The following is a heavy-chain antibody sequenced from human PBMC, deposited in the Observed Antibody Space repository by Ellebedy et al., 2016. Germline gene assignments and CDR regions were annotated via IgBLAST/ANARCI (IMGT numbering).Heavy chain of an antibody. J-gene: IGHJ3*02. Sequence: ASVKVSXXASGYTFTSYGISWVRQAPGQGLEWMGWINPNSGGTNYAQKFQGRVTMTRDTSISTAYMELSRLRSDDTAVYYCARDDLRTSGPRDIVATWFNKHAFDIWGQGTMVTVSS. D-gene: IGHD5-12*01. CDR3: ARDDLRTSGPRDIVATWFNKHAFDI. CDR2: INPNSGGT. V-gene: IGHV1-2*02. CDR1: GYTFTSYG.